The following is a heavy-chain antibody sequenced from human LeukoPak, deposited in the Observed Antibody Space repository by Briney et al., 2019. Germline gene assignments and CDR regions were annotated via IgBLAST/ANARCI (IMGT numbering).Heavy chain of an antibody. Sequence: GGSLRLSCVASGFSLSKYGMHWVRQAPGKGLQWLASIWYDGDNNYYGDSVEGRFTISRDNSKHSLFLEMNDLKAEDTAVYYCAREWGLIAVAGGPGYWGQGTLVTVSS. CDR1: GFSLSKYG. CDR2: IWYDGDNN. V-gene: IGHV3-33*01. J-gene: IGHJ4*02. D-gene: IGHD2-21*01. CDR3: AREWGLIAVAGGPGY.